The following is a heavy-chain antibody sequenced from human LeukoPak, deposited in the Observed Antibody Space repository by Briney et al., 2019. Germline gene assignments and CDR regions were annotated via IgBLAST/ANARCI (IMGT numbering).Heavy chain of an antibody. CDR3: ARPYCFSTNCYTIDP. Sequence: GESLKISCKGSGYSFTSYWIGWVRQMPGKGLEWMEIIYPGDSDTRYSPSFQGQVTISADKSISTAYLQWSSLKASDTAMYYCARPYCFSTNCYTIDPWGQGTLVTVSS. CDR1: GYSFTSYW. V-gene: IGHV5-51*01. D-gene: IGHD2-2*02. J-gene: IGHJ5*02. CDR2: IYPGDSDT.